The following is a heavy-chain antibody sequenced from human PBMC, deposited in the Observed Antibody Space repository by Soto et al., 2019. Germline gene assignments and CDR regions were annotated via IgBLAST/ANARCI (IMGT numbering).Heavy chain of an antibody. D-gene: IGHD3-10*01. Sequence: QVQLQESGPGMVKPSQTLSLTCTVSGGSISSGGYYWSWIRQHTGKGLEWIGYIYYSGSTYYNPSLKTRVTISVDTSKNQFSLKLSSVTAADTAVYYCARAYGSGYMDVWGQGTTVTVSS. CDR2: IYYSGST. CDR1: GGSISSGGYY. V-gene: IGHV4-31*03. J-gene: IGHJ6*02. CDR3: ARAYGSGYMDV.